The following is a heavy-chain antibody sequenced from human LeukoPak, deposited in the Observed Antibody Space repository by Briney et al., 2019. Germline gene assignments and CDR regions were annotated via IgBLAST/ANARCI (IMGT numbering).Heavy chain of an antibody. Sequence: SETLSLTCTVSGGSISSYYWSCIRQPAGKGLEWIGRIYTSGSTNYNPSLKSRVTMSVDTSKSQFSLKLSSLTAADTAVYYCARDFFNYYGSGSYSIHGMDVWGQGITVIVSS. J-gene: IGHJ6*02. CDR1: GGSISSYY. CDR3: ARDFFNYYGSGSYSIHGMDV. CDR2: IYTSGST. V-gene: IGHV4-4*07. D-gene: IGHD3-10*01.